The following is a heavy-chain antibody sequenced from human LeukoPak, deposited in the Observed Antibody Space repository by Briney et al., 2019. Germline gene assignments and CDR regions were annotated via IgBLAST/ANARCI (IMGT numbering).Heavy chain of an antibody. D-gene: IGHD5-24*01. CDR1: GFTFTTHW. CDR2: IKPDGSDT. J-gene: IGHJ2*01. CDR3: ARDWRPRDGYNLDKLLTYFDL. Sequence: RAGGSLRLSCGASGFTFTTHWIHWVRQAPGKGLVWVSRIKPDGSDTNYADSVKGRFTISRDNAKNTVYLQMNSLRAEDTAVYYCARDWRPRDGYNLDKLLTYFDLWGRGTLISVSS. V-gene: IGHV3-74*01.